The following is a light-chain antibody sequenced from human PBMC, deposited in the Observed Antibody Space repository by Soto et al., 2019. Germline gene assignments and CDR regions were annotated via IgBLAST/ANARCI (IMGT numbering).Light chain of an antibody. CDR1: QSVSSN. CDR3: QHYNHGPPGVT. J-gene: IGKJ3*01. Sequence: EIVMTQSPATLSVSPGERATLSCRASQSVSSNLAWYQQKPGQAPRLLIYGASTRATGIPARFSGSGSGTEFTLTISSLQSEDFAVYYCQHYNHGPPGVTFGPGTKVDIK. CDR2: GAS. V-gene: IGKV3-15*01.